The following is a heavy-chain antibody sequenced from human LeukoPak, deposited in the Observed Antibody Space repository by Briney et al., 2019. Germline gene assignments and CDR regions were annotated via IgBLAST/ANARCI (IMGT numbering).Heavy chain of an antibody. J-gene: IGHJ4*02. V-gene: IGHV1-2*02. Sequence: ASVKVSCKASGYTFTGYYIHWVRHAPGHGLEWMGLINPNNGGTNFAQKFQGRVTMTRDTSISTASMELSSLRSDDTVVYYCARDLRFGELLYSFDYWGQGTLVTVSS. D-gene: IGHD3-10*01. CDR1: GYTFTGYY. CDR2: INPNNGGT. CDR3: ARDLRFGELLYSFDY.